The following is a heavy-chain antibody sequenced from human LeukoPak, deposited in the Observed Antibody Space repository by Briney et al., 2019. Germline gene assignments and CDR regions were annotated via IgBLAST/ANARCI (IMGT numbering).Heavy chain of an antibody. D-gene: IGHD1-26*01. CDR2: IKSRTDGGTA. CDR1: GFNFNDAC. V-gene: IGHV3-15*01. Sequence: GGSLRLSCAASGFNFNDACMTWVRQAPGKGLEWVGRIKSRTDGGTADYTAPVEGRFTISRDDPMHTLYLEMNSLKTEDTAVYYCATGPLEYTGSYFDFWGQGTLATVSS. CDR3: ATGPLEYTGSYFDF. J-gene: IGHJ4*02.